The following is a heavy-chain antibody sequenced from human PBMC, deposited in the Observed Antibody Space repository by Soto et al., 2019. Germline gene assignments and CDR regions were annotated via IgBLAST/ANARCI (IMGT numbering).Heavy chain of an antibody. CDR2: IRSKAYGGTT. Sequence: PGGSLRLSCTASGFTFGDYAMSWFRQAPGKGLEWVGFIRSKAYGGTTEYAASVKGRFTISRDDSKSIAYLQMNSLKTEDTAVYYCTRHEVEQQLVLEAFDIWGQGTMVTVS. J-gene: IGHJ3*02. CDR3: TRHEVEQQLVLEAFDI. V-gene: IGHV3-49*03. D-gene: IGHD6-13*01. CDR1: GFTFGDYA.